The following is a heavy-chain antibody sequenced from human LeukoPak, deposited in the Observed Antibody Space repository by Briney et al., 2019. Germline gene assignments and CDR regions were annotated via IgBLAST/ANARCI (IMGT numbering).Heavy chain of an antibody. J-gene: IGHJ4*02. CDR2: ISSSSSYI. CDR3: ARDDHFDYDFWSGYFSSGFEEKYYFDY. Sequence: GGSLRLSCAASGFTFSSYSMNWVRQAPGKGLEWVSSISSSSSYIYYADSVKGRFTISRDNAKNSLYLQMNSLRVEDTAVYYCARDDHFDYDFWSGYFSSGFEEKYYFDYWGQGTLVTVSS. CDR1: GFTFSSYS. D-gene: IGHD3-3*01. V-gene: IGHV3-21*01.